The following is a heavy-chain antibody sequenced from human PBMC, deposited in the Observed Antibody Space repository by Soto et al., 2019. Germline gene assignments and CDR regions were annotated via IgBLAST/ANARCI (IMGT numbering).Heavy chain of an antibody. CDR2: IIPIFGTA. J-gene: IGHJ4*02. CDR1: RVSISSYA. V-gene: IGHV1-69*13. D-gene: IGHD2-2*01. CDR3: ARFCSSSCYEPPAFGF. Sequence: APAKLSWKAPRVSISSYASSWVRQSTGQGLEWMGGIIPIFGTANYAQKFQGRVTITAVESRSTAYMELSSLRSEDTAVYYCARFCSSSCYEPPAFGFWGQGTLVTVSS.